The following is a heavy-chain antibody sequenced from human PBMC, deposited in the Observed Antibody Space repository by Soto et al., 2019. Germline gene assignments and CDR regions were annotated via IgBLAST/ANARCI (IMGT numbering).Heavy chain of an antibody. D-gene: IGHD4-17*01. CDR2: ISYDGSNK. CDR3: AKGLRGRFDY. J-gene: IGHJ4*02. CDR1: GFTFSSYG. V-gene: IGHV3-30*18. Sequence: QVQLVESGGGVVQPGRSLRLSCAASGFTFSSYGMHWVRQAPGKGLEWVAVISYDGSNKYYADSVKGRFTISRDNSKNTMDLQMNSLRAEDTAVYYCAKGLRGRFDYWGEGTLVTVSS.